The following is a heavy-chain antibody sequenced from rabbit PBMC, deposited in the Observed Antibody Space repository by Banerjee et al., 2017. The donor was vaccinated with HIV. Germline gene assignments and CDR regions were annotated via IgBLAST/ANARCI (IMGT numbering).Heavy chain of an antibody. CDR3: ARDLAGVIGWKFGL. J-gene: IGHJ4*01. V-gene: IGHV1S47*01. D-gene: IGHD4-1*01. CDR2: IYAGDGNT. Sequence: PPGKGPEWISCIYAGDGNTDYASWVNGRFTIASDNAQNTVDLQMTSLTGADTATYFCARDLAGVIGWKFGLWGPGTLVT.